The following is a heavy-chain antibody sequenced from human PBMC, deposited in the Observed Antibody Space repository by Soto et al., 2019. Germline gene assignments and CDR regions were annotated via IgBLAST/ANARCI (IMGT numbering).Heavy chain of an antibody. V-gene: IGHV1-8*01. CDR3: ARGHVLRYFDWSVSYYYGMDV. CDR2: MNPNSGNT. CDR1: GYTFTSYD. D-gene: IGHD3-9*01. J-gene: IGHJ6*02. Sequence: ASVKVSCKASGYTFTSYDINWVRQATGQGLEWMGWMNPNSGNTGYAQKFQGRVTMTRNTSISTAYMELSSLRSEDTAVYYCARGHVLRYFDWSVSYYYGMDVWGQGTTVTV.